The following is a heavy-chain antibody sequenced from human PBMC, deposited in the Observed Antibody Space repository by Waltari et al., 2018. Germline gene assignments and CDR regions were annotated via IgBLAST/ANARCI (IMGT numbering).Heavy chain of an antibody. CDR2: SSGSGGST. D-gene: IGHD1-7*01. Sequence: EVLLLEAGGGLVQPGGSLRRFCAGSGFSFSRSDMRWVRQAPGKGLEWVSGSSGSGGSTYYADSVKGRFTISRDNSKNTLYLQMNSLRAEDTAVYYCAYEELSSVWGQGTLVTVSS. CDR1: GFSFSRSD. CDR3: AYEELSSV. V-gene: IGHV3-23*01. J-gene: IGHJ4*02.